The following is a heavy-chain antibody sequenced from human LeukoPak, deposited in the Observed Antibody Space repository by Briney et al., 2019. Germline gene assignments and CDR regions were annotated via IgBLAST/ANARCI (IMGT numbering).Heavy chain of an antibody. CDR2: MNPNSGNT. CDR1: GYTFTSYD. V-gene: IGHV1-8*02. D-gene: IGHD2-15*01. Sequence: ASVKVSCKASGYTFTSYDINWVRQATGQGLEWMGWMNPNSGNTGYAQKFQGRVTMTRNTSISIAYMELSSLRSEDTAIYYCARVGVVVAASLEYRFDPWGQGTLVTVSS. CDR3: ARVGVVVAASLEYRFDP. J-gene: IGHJ5*02.